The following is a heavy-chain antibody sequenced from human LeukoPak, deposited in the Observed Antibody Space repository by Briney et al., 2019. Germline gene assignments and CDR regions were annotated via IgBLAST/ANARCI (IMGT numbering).Heavy chain of an antibody. CDR3: ARGRDFWSGELDY. V-gene: IGHV1-18*01. CDR2: ISAYNGNT. Sequence: ASATVSCKASGYTFSSYGISWGRGAPGQGIERMGWISAYNGNTNYAQKLQGRVTMTTDTSTSTAYMELRSLRSDDTAVYYCARGRDFWSGELDYWGQGTLVTASS. J-gene: IGHJ4*02. CDR1: GYTFSSYG. D-gene: IGHD3-3*01.